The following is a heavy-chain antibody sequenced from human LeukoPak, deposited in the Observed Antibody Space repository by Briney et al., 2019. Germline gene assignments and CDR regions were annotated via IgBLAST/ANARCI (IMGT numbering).Heavy chain of an antibody. J-gene: IGHJ5*02. CDR3: ARDLRPHYYDSSGYGCFGS. CDR2: ISASGSRT. CDR1: GFTFSTFA. Sequence: GGSLRLSCAPSGFTFSTFAMNWVRQAPGKGLEWVSAISASGSRTFYADSVKGRFTISGDNSKNTLSLQMNSLRAGDTAVYYCARDLRPHYYDSSGYGCFGSWGQGTLVTVSS. V-gene: IGHV3-23*01. D-gene: IGHD3-22*01.